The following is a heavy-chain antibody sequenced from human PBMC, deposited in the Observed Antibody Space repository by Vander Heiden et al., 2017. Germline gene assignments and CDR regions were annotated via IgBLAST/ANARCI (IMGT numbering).Heavy chain of an antibody. J-gene: IGHJ4*02. CDR3: TTDPNWPLDS. D-gene: IGHD7-27*01. CDR2: ISTSGKDT. Sequence: EVQILESAGGLLQPCGSLRLSCAASGFTFRTYAMCWVRQAPGKGLEFVSSISTSGKDTSYADSVKGRFTISRDNSKNTMYLQMNSLRVDDTAIYYCTTDPNWPLDSWGQGTLGTVSS. CDR1: GFTFRTYA. V-gene: IGHV3-23*01.